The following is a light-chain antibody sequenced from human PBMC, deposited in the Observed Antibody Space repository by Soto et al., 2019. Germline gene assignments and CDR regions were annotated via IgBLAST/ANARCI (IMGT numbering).Light chain of an antibody. V-gene: IGLV1-47*01. J-gene: IGLJ2*01. CDR2: RNN. Sequence: QSVLTQPPSASGTPGQRVTISCSGSSSNIGSNYVYWYQQLPGTAPKLLIYRNNQRPSGVPDRFSGSKSATSASLDISGLRSEDESDYYCAAWDDSLSGLVVFGGGTKLTV. CDR1: SSNIGSNY. CDR3: AAWDDSLSGLVV.